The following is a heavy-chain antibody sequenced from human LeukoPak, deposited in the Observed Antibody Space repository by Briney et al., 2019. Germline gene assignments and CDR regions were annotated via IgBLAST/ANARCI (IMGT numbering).Heavy chain of an antibody. CDR2: IYTSGST. V-gene: IGHV4-4*07. Sequence: SETLSLTCTVSGGSISSYYWSWIRQPAGKGLEWIGRIYTSGSTNYNPSLKSRVTMSVDTSKNQFSLKLSSVTAADTAVYYCARIPRFLEWLLYRYYFDYWGQGTLVTVSS. CDR3: ARIPRFLEWLLYRYYFDY. D-gene: IGHD3-3*01. J-gene: IGHJ4*02. CDR1: GGSISSYY.